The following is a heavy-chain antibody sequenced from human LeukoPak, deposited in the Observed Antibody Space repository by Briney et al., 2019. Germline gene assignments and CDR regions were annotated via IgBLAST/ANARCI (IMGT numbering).Heavy chain of an antibody. J-gene: IGHJ6*02. V-gene: IGHV3-15*01. CDR2: IKSKTDGGTT. D-gene: IGHD3-10*01. Sequence: GGSLRLSCAASGFTFSNAWMSWVRQAPGKGLEWVGRIKSKTDGGTTDYAAPVKGRFTISRDDSKNTLYLQMNSLKTEDTAVYYCSTREGDVLLWFGEFLYGMDVWGQGTTVTVSS. CDR3: STREGDVLLWFGEFLYGMDV. CDR1: GFTFSNAW.